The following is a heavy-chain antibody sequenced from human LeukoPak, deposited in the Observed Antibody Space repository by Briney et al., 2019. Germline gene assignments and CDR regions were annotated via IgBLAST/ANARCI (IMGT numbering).Heavy chain of an antibody. J-gene: IGHJ4*02. CDR3: ARETKLMGYSSGLGFNY. CDR1: GGSFSGHY. CDR2: IDHSGGT. D-gene: IGHD6-19*01. V-gene: IGHV4-34*01. Sequence: PSETLSLTCTVYGGSFSGHYWSWIRQPPGKGLEWIGEIDHSGGTNYNPSLKTRVTISADTSKNQLSLNLTSVTAADTAVYYCARETKLMGYSSGLGFNYWGQGTLVTVSS.